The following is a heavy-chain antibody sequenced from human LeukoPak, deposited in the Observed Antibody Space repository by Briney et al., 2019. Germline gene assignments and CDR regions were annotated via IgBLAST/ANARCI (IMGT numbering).Heavy chain of an antibody. V-gene: IGHV3-30*04. Sequence: GRSLRLSCAASGCTFSSYAMRWVRQAPGKGLEWVAVISYDGSNKYYADSVKGRFTISRDNSKNTLYLQMNSLRAEDTAVYYCARGHDSSGWYYFDYWGQGTLVTVSS. CDR1: GCTFSSYA. J-gene: IGHJ4*02. CDR2: ISYDGSNK. CDR3: ARGHDSSGWYYFDY. D-gene: IGHD6-19*01.